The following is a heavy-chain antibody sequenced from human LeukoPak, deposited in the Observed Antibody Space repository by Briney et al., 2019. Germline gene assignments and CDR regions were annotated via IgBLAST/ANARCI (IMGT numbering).Heavy chain of an antibody. CDR1: GYTFTGYY. Sequence: GASVKVSCKASGYTFTGYYMHWVRQAPGQGLTWMGWINPNSGGTNYARKFQGRVTMTRDTSIRTAYMEVNRLTSDDTAVYYCARTGRPNPLFDFPLRAYYGVDVWGQGTTVTVSS. CDR3: ARTGRPNPLFDFPLRAYYGVDV. CDR2: INPNSGGT. D-gene: IGHD3-3*01. J-gene: IGHJ6*02. V-gene: IGHV1-2*02.